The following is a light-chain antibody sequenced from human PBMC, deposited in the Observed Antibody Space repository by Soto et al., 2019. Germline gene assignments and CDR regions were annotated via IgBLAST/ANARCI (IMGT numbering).Light chain of an antibody. V-gene: IGKV1-5*03. J-gene: IGKJ1*01. Sequence: DIQMTQSPSTLSGTVGDRVTITCRASQTISSWLAWYQQKPGKAPKLLIYKASTLKSGVPSRFSGSGSGTEFTLTISNLQPDDFATYYCQHYNIYSEAFGQGTKVDI. CDR2: KAS. CDR3: QHYNIYSEA. CDR1: QTISSW.